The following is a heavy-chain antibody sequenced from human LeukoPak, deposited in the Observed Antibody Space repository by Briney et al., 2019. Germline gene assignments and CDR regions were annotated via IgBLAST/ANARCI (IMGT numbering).Heavy chain of an antibody. V-gene: IGHV6-1*01. J-gene: IGHJ4*02. CDR3: ARSTGWLNGH. CDR1: GDSVSSTSAA. D-gene: IGHD2-8*02. Sequence: SATLSLTCAISGDSVSSTSAAWNWIRQSPARGLEWMGSTYYRSKCYDEYAVSMRSLITIKPDTSKTQFSLQLSSVTPEDPAVYYCARSTGWLNGHWGQGTLVTVSS. CDR2: TYYRSKCYD.